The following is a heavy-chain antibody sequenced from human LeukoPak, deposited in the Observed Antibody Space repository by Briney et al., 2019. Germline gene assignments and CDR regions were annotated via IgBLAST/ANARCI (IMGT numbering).Heavy chain of an antibody. Sequence: GGSLRLSCTASGFTFSSFNMNWVRQAPGKGLEWVSSISNSGSYIYYADSVKGRFTISRDTSKNTLYLQVNSLRAEDTAVYYCARGGGYYPIDYWGQGTLVTVSS. CDR1: GFTFSSFN. D-gene: IGHD2-15*01. CDR2: ISNSGSYI. J-gene: IGHJ4*02. V-gene: IGHV3-21*04. CDR3: ARGGGYYPIDY.